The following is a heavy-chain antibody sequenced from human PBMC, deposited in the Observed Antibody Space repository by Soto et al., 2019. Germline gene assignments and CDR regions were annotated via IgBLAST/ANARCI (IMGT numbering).Heavy chain of an antibody. J-gene: IGHJ3*02. V-gene: IGHV3-53*01. CDR1: GFTVSSNY. CDR2: IYSGGST. Sequence: EVQLVESGGGLIQPGGSLRLSCAASGFTVSSNYMSWVRQAPGKGLEWVSVIYSGGSTYYADSVKGRFTISRDNSKNTLYLQMNSLRAEDTAVYYCARERGWFPMGAFDIWGQGTMVTVSS. D-gene: IGHD2-15*01. CDR3: ARERGWFPMGAFDI.